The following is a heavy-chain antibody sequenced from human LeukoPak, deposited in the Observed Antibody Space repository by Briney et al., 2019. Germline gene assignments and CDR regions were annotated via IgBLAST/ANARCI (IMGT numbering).Heavy chain of an antibody. CDR3: FLWFGELFPSDAFDI. Sequence: SETLSLTCTVSGGSISSYYWSWIRQPAGKGLEWIGYTYYSGSTYYNPSLKSRVTISVDTSKNQFSLKLSSVTAADTAVYYCFLWFGELFPSDAFDIWGQGTMVTVSS. CDR2: TYYSGST. J-gene: IGHJ3*02. CDR1: GGSISSYY. V-gene: IGHV4-59*06. D-gene: IGHD3-10*01.